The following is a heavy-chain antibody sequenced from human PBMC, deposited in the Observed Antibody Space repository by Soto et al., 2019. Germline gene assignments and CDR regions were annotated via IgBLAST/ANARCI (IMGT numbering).Heavy chain of an antibody. V-gene: IGHV1-3*01. D-gene: IGHD2-21*01. J-gene: IGHJ2*01. CDR3: ARDQGIPYCGGDCYSDWYFDL. CDR2: LNPGNGNT. CDR1: GYTFTNYA. Sequence: QVQLVQSGAEVKEPEASVKVSCRASGYTFTNYAIHWVRQAPGQRLEWMGWLNPGNGNTKYPQKFQGRVTITRDTSASTAYMFLSSLRSEGTAVYYCARDQGIPYCGGDCYSDWYFDLWGRGTLVTVSS.